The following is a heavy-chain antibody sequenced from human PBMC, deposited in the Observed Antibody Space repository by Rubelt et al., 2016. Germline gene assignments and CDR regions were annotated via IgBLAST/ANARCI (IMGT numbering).Heavy chain of an antibody. D-gene: IGHD3-3*01. CDR3: GRWSTQGEAVDF. V-gene: IGHV4-39*07. J-gene: IGHJ4*02. Sequence: QVQLQGSGPGLVKPSETLSLTCSVSRGSISTSSYYWGWIRQPPGKGLEWIGSIYYSGSTYYNPSLKSRVTISVDTSKNQSSLNVSFGTAAETALYYWGRWSTQGEAVDFWGQGIRVTVSS. CDR1: RGSISTSSYY. CDR2: IYYSGST.